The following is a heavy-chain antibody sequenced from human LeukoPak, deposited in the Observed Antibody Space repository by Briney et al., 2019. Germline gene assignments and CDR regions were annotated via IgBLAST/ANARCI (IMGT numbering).Heavy chain of an antibody. Sequence: ASVKVSCKASGYTFTSYYMHWVRQAPGQGLEWMGIINPSGGNTGYAQKFQGRVTMTRNTSISTAYMELSSLRSEDTAVYYCARDRGYDFSIDYWGQGTLVTVSS. CDR3: ARDRGYDFSIDY. D-gene: IGHD5-12*01. J-gene: IGHJ4*02. V-gene: IGHV1-46*01. CDR2: INPSGGNT. CDR1: GYTFTSYY.